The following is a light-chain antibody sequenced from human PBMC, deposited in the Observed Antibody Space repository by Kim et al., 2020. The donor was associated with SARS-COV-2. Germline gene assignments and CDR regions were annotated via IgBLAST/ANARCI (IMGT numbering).Light chain of an antibody. J-gene: IGKJ2*01. Sequence: SPGERATLSCRASQSISSKLAWYQQKPGQAPRLLIYGASTRATGIPARFSGSGSGTEFTLTISSLQSEDFAVYYCQQYNNWPPTYTFGQGTKLEI. CDR2: GAS. CDR3: QQYNNWPPTYT. CDR1: QSISSK. V-gene: IGKV3-15*01.